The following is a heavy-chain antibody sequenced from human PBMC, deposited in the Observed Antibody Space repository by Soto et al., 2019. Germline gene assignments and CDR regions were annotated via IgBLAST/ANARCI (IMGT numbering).Heavy chain of an antibody. V-gene: IGHV3-23*01. CDR3: AIYMNSRSWYYYYYGMDV. CDR1: GFTFSSNA. D-gene: IGHD6-13*01. J-gene: IGHJ6*02. Sequence: GGSLRLSCAASGFTFSSNAMSWVRQAPGKGMEWVSAISGSGGSTYYADSVKGRFTISRDNSKNTLYLQRNSVRAEYTAVYYCAIYMNSRSWYYYYYGMDVWGQGTTVTVSS. CDR2: ISGSGGST.